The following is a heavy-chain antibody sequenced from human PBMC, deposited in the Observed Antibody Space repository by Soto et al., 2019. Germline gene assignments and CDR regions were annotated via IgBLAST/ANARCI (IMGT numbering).Heavy chain of an antibody. Sequence: GGSLRLSCAASGFTFSSYGMHWVRQAPGKGLEWVAVIWYDGSNKYYADSVKGRFTISRDNSKNTLYLQMNSLRAEDTAVYYCARDPYSSSSGIDYWGQGTLVTVS. J-gene: IGHJ4*02. CDR1: GFTFSSYG. V-gene: IGHV3-33*01. CDR2: IWYDGSNK. D-gene: IGHD6-6*01. CDR3: ARDPYSSSSGIDY.